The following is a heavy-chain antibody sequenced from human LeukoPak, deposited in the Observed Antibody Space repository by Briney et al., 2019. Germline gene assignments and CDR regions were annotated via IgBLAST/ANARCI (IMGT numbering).Heavy chain of an antibody. CDR2: IYSGGTT. D-gene: IGHD6-13*01. CDR3: AKDPPGIAASVSGG. V-gene: IGHV3-53*01. CDR1: GFTVSNNF. J-gene: IGHJ4*02. Sequence: GGSLRLSCKASGFTVSNNFMNWVRQAPGKGLEWVALIYSGGTTNYADSVKGRFTISRDNSKNTLYLQMTNVRVEDTAVYYCAKDPPGIAASVSGGWGQGTLVTVSS.